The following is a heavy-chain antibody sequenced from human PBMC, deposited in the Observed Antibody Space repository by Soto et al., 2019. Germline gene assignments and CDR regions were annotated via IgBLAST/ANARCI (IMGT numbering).Heavy chain of an antibody. D-gene: IGHD3-9*01. CDR2: IYYSGST. CDR3: ARHSSLRYFDWLLDAFGI. Sequence: SETLCLTCPVSGGSISSSSDYWGWIRQPPGKGLEWIGSIYYSGSTYYNPSLKSRVTISVDTSKNQFSLKLSSVTAADTAVYYCARHSSLRYFDWLLDAFGIWGQGTMVTVSS. J-gene: IGHJ3*02. CDR1: GGSISSSSDY. V-gene: IGHV4-39*01.